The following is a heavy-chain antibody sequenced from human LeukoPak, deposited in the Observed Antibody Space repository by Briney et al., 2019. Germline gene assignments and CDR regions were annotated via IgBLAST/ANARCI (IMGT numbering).Heavy chain of an antibody. J-gene: IGHJ4*02. Sequence: GGSLRLSCAASGFTFSSYWMNWARQAPGKGLEWVASINHNGNVNYYVDSVKGRFTISRDNAKNSLYLQMSNLRAEDTAVYYCAKTTIFGVVSNFDYWGQGTLVTVSS. V-gene: IGHV3-7*03. CDR3: AKTTIFGVVSNFDY. CDR1: GFTFSSYW. D-gene: IGHD3-3*01. CDR2: INHNGNVN.